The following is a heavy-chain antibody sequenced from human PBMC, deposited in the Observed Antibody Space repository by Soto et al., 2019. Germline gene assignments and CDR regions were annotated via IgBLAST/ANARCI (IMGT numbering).Heavy chain of an antibody. CDR2: VYTSGSA. CDR3: VRESPYRRDYYYYAMDV. V-gene: IGHV4-4*07. CDR1: GASISNDY. J-gene: IGHJ6*02. Sequence: QVQLQESGPGLVKPSETLALTCTVSGASISNDYWSWIRQPAGKGLEWIGRVYTSGSADYNPSLKSRVSMSVDTSKNQFSRRLSSVTAADTAVYYCVRESPYRRDYYYYAMDVWGQGTTVTVSS. D-gene: IGHD2-2*01.